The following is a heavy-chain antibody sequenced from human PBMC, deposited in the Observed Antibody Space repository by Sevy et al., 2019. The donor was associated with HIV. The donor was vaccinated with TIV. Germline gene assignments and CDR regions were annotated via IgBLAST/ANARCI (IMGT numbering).Heavy chain of an antibody. Sequence: GGSLRLSCAASGFTFSRYGIHWVRRAPGKGLEWVAGIWFDGSKKFYVESVKGRFTISRDNSKKMLYLQMNSLRAEDTAVYSCAKDLYGGDVISNFDSWGQGTLVTVSS. CDR2: IWFDGSKK. V-gene: IGHV3-33*06. D-gene: IGHD2-21*01. CDR1: GFTFSRYG. J-gene: IGHJ4*02. CDR3: AKDLYGGDVISNFDS.